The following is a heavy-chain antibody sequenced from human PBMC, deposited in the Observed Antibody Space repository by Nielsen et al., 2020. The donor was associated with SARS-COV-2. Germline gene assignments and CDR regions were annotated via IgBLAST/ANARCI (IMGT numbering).Heavy chain of an antibody. CDR1: GFTFDDYA. CDR2: ISWNSGSI. CDR3: ARSRVKLGQLVSRMDY. V-gene: IGHV3-9*01. J-gene: IGHJ4*02. Sequence: GGSLRLSCAASGFTFDDYAMHWVRQAPGKGLEWVSGISWNSGSIGYADSVKGRFTISRDNAKNSLYLQMNSLRAEDTALYYCARSRVKLGQLVSRMDYWGQGTLVTVSS. D-gene: IGHD6-6*01.